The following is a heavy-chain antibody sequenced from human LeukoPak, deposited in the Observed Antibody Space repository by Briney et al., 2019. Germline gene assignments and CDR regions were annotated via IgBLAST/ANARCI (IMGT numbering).Heavy chain of an antibody. D-gene: IGHD6-19*01. CDR1: GFPFTGHF. CDR3: ARADSGGDSSGYKWFDP. J-gene: IGHJ5*02. V-gene: IGHV1-2*02. Sequence: EASVKVSCKASGFPFTGHFFHWVRRAPGQGLEWMGWINPDAGDTEYSQGFQGRVTMTRDPSSGTVYMDLSSLRSEDTAVYYCARADSGGDSSGYKWFDPWGQGTLVTVSS. CDR2: INPDAGDT.